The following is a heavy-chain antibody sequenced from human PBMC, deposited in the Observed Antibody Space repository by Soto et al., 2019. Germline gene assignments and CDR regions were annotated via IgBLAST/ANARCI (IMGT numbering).Heavy chain of an antibody. D-gene: IGHD2-15*01. CDR1: GGTFSRYP. CDR2: IIPIFGTI. Sequence: SVKVSCKASGGTFSRYPIAWVRQAPGHGLEWMGQIIPIFGTISHAQNFQGRVTITADKSTSTAYMELSSLRSEDTAVYYCARKVVVVAATPPGYYYYGMDVWGQGTTVTVSS. CDR3: ARKVVVVAATPPGYYYYGMDV. J-gene: IGHJ6*02. V-gene: IGHV1-69*06.